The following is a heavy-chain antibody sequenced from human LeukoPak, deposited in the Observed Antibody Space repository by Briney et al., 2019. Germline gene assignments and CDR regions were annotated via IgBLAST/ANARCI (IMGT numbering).Heavy chain of an antibody. Sequence: SETLSLTCTVSGYSISSGYYWGWIRQPPGKGLEWIGSIYYSGSTYYNPSLKSRVTISVDTSKNQFSLKLSSVTAADTAVYYCARDIRGYCSGGSCYRRGNYFDYWGQGTLVTVSS. CDR1: GYSISSGYY. D-gene: IGHD2-15*01. V-gene: IGHV4-38-2*02. CDR2: IYYSGST. J-gene: IGHJ4*02. CDR3: ARDIRGYCSGGSCYRRGNYFDY.